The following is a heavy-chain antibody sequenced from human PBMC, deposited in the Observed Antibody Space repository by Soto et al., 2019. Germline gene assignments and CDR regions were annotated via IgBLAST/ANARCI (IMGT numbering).Heavy chain of an antibody. D-gene: IGHD6-13*01. CDR3: ARGRVGVVELGVYYYYGMDV. Sequence: ASVKVSCKASGGTFSSYAISWVRQAPGQGFEWMGGIIPIFGTANYAQKFQGRVTITADESTSTAYMELSSLRSEDTAVYYCARGRVGVVELGVYYYYGMDVWGQGTTVTVSS. CDR2: IIPIFGTA. V-gene: IGHV1-69*13. J-gene: IGHJ6*02. CDR1: GGTFSSYA.